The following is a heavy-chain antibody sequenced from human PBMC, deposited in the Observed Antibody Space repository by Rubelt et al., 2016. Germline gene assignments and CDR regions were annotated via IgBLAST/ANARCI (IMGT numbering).Heavy chain of an antibody. CDR2: IYPGDSDT. CDR3: AIYDFWSGYYLDY. J-gene: IGHJ4*02. Sequence: EVQLVQSGPEVKKPGESLKISCKGSGYSFTTYWIGWVRQMPGKGLEWMGIIYPGDSDTQYSPSCQGQVTISADKSVSTAYLQWSSLKASDTAMYYCAIYDFWSGYYLDYWGQGTLVTVSS. CDR1: GYSFTTYW. V-gene: IGHV5-51*01. D-gene: IGHD3-3*01.